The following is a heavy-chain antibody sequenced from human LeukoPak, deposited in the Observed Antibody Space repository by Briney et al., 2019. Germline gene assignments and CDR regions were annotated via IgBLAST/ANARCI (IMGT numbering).Heavy chain of an antibody. CDR2: FDPEDGET. V-gene: IGHV1-24*01. J-gene: IGHJ5*02. D-gene: IGHD2-15*01. CDR3: ATVPLGYCSGGSCYWFDP. CDR1: GYTLTELS. Sequence: GASVKVSCKVSGYTLTELSMHWVRQAPGKGLEWMGGFDPEDGETIYAQKFQGRVTMTEDTSTDTAYMELSSLRSEDTAVYYCATVPLGYCSGGSCYWFDPWGQGTLVTVSS.